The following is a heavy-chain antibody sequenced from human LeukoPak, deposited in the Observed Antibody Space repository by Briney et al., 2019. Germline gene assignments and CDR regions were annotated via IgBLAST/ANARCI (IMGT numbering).Heavy chain of an antibody. J-gene: IGHJ4*02. CDR3: ARWRGGMGLLNPPYCDY. Sequence: GGSLRLSCAASAFSLNAYNMNWVRQAPGKGLEWISSISYTGTYIYYADSVKGRFTISRDNAQNSLYLQMNSLRAKDTAVYYCARWRGGMGLLNPPYCDYWGQGTLVTVSS. V-gene: IGHV3-21*01. CDR2: ISYTGTYI. CDR1: AFSLNAYN. D-gene: IGHD3-3*01.